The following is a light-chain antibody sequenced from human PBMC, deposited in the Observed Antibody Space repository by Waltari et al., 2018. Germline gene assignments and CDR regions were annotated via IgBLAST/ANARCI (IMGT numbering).Light chain of an antibody. CDR3: SSFTTSAIYV. CDR1: SSDVVAATH. J-gene: IGLJ1*01. V-gene: IGLV2-14*03. Sequence: QSALTQPPSVSGSPGQSITISCTGTSSDVVAATHASLYPQHTGKAPNLMIYGVSKRHSGVSARFSGSKSGNTASLTISGLQAEDEADYYCSSFTTSAIYVFGSVTKVTVL. CDR2: GVS.